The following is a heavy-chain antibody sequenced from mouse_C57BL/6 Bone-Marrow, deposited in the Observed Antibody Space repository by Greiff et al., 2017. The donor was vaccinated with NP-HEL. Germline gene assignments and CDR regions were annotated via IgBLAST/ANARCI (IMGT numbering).Heavy chain of an antibody. D-gene: IGHD1-1*01. V-gene: IGHV1-72*01. J-gene: IGHJ2*01. Sequence: QVQLQQSGAELVKPGASVKLSCKASGYTFTNYWMHWVKQRPGRGLEWIGRIEPNSGGTKYNEKFKSKATLTVDKPSSTAYMQLSSLTSEDSAVYYCARYYYGSGYFDYWGQGTTLTVSS. CDR2: IEPNSGGT. CDR3: ARYYYGSGYFDY. CDR1: GYTFTNYW.